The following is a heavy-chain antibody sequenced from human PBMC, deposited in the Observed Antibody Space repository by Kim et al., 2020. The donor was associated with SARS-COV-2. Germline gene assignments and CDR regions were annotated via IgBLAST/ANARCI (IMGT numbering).Heavy chain of an antibody. CDR2: ISPNSGDT. CDR1: AHTFTGYY. V-gene: IGHV1-2*06. CDR3: ARDVAWSCLQLWLAY. J-gene: IGHJ4*02. Sequence: ASVKVSCKFSAHTFTGYYLHWVRQAPGQGLEWMGRISPNSGDTHFAQSFQGRITMTRDTSISSVYMELRRLTSDDTAVYYCARDVAWSCLQLWLAYWGQG. D-gene: IGHD1-1*01.